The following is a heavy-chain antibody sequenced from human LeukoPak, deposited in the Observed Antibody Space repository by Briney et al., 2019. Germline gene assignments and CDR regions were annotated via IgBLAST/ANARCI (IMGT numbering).Heavy chain of an antibody. Sequence: GESLKISCKGSGYSFTSYWIGWVRQMPGKGLEWMGIIYPGDSDTRYSPSFQGQVTISADKSISTAYLQWSSLKASDTAMYYCARSDPGSQLLYAFDTWGQGTMVTVSS. CDR3: ARSDPGSQLLYAFDT. J-gene: IGHJ3*02. D-gene: IGHD2-2*01. V-gene: IGHV5-51*01. CDR2: IYPGDSDT. CDR1: GYSFTSYW.